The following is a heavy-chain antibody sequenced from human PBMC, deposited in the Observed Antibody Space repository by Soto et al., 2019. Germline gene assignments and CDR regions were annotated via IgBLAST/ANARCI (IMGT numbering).Heavy chain of an antibody. CDR3: ARFNGDDNSGAVDV. CDR1: GFIFSHFG. CDR2: IRYDGSYK. D-gene: IGHD4-17*01. Sequence: QVQLVESGGGVVQPGSSLRLSCAASGFIFSHFGMNWVRQAPGKGLEWVAVIRYDGSYKAYAESVKGRFTISRENSKDTVSVPMDSLRVEDMAVYYCARFNGDDNSGAVDVWGQGKVVTVSS. J-gene: IGHJ3*01. V-gene: IGHV3-33*03.